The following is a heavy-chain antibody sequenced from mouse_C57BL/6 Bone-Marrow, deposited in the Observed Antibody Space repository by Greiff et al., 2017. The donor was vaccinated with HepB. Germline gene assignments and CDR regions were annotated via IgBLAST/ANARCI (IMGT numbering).Heavy chain of an antibody. Sequence: EVQLQQSGAELVRPGASVKLSCTASGFNIKDDYMHWVKQRPEQGLEWIGWIDPENGDTEYASKFQGKATITADTSSNTAYLQLSSLTSEDTAVYYCTTEPSWFAYWGQGTLVTVSA. CDR3: TTEPSWFAY. J-gene: IGHJ3*01. CDR1: GFNIKDDY. CDR2: IDPENGDT. V-gene: IGHV14-4*01.